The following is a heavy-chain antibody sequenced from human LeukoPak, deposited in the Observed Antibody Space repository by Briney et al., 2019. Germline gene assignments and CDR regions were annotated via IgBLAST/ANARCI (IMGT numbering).Heavy chain of an antibody. CDR3: ARLVFNSPIDY. CDR2: IYYSGST. V-gene: IGHV4-39*01. Sequence: SETLSLTCTVSGCSISSSSYCWGWIRQPPGKGLEWIGSIYYSGSTYYNPSLKSRVTTSVDTSKNQFSLKLSSVTAADTAVYYCARLVFNSPIDYWGQGTLVTVSS. CDR1: GCSISSSSYC. J-gene: IGHJ4*02. D-gene: IGHD2-8*01.